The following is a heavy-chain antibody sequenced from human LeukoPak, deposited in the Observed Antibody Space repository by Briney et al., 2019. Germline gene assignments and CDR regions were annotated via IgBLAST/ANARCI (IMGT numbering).Heavy chain of an antibody. Sequence: SVKVSCKASGYTFTSYDINWVRQATGQGLEWMGGIIPIFGTANYAQKFQGRVTITADESTSTAYMELSSLRSEDTAVYYCARVRRSSSWEGLHYWGQGTLVTVSS. V-gene: IGHV1-69*13. CDR1: GYTFTSYD. CDR3: ARVRRSSSWEGLHY. CDR2: IIPIFGTA. D-gene: IGHD6-13*01. J-gene: IGHJ4*02.